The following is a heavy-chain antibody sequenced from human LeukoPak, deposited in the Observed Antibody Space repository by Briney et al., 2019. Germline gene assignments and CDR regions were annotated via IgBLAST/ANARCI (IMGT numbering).Heavy chain of an antibody. CDR3: AKIVVAGTHYFEY. D-gene: IGHD6-19*01. V-gene: IGHV3-30*18. CDR2: ISTDGSQK. Sequence: GGSLRLSCASSGFTFSSYGMLWVRQAPGKGLEWVAVISTDGSQKFYADSVKGRFTVSRDNSKNTLYLQMSSLRAEDTAVYYCAKIVVAGTHYFEYWGQGTLVTVSS. J-gene: IGHJ4*02. CDR1: GFTFSSYG.